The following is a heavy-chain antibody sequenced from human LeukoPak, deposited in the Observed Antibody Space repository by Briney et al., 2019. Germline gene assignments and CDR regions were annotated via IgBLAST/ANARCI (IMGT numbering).Heavy chain of an antibody. CDR3: ARGYYGVVLDY. V-gene: IGHV4-31*03. Sequence: SETLSLTCTVSGGSISSGGYYWSWTRQHPGKGLEWIGYIYYSGSTYYNLSLKSRVTISVDTSKNQFSLKLSSVTAADTAVYYCARGYYGVVLDYWGQGTLVTVSS. CDR1: GGSISSGGYY. CDR2: IYYSGST. J-gene: IGHJ4*02. D-gene: IGHD3-3*01.